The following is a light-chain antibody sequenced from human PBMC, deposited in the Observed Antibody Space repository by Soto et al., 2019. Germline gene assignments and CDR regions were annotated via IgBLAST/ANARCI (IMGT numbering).Light chain of an antibody. V-gene: IGKV3-20*01. J-gene: IGKJ1*01. CDR2: GSF. Sequence: EIVLTQSPATLSLSPGKRATLSCRASQSVKGNYLAWYQQKPGQAPSLLIYGSFTRAIGIPDRFSGSGSGTDFTLTISRLEPEDCAVYYCRQYGTSPKTFGQGTRVEV. CDR3: RQYGTSPKT. CDR1: QSVKGNY.